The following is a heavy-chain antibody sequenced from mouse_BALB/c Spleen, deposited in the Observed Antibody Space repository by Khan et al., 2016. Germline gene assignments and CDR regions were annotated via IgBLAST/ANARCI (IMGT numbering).Heavy chain of an antibody. V-gene: IGHV3-2*02. CDR1: GYPITSDYA. J-gene: IGHJ1*01. CDR2: ISYSGST. CDR3: ARAPPRWYFDV. Sequence: VQLQQSGPGLVKPSQSLSLTCTVTGYPITSDYAWNWIRQFPGNKLEWMGYISYSGSTSYNPSLKSRISITRDTSKNQFFLQLNSVTTEDTATYYCARAPPRWYFDVWGAGTTVTVSS.